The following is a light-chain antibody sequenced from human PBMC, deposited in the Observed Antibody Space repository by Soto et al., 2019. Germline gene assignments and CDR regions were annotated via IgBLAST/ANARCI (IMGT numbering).Light chain of an antibody. J-gene: IGLJ1*01. CDR1: SSNIGSNY. Sequence: TVTISCSGSSSNIGSNYVYWYQQLPGTAPKLLIYRNNQRPSGVPDRFSGSKSGTSASLAISGLRSEDEADYYCAAWDDSLSGHYVFGTGTQVTV. CDR2: RNN. V-gene: IGLV1-47*01. CDR3: AAWDDSLSGHYV.